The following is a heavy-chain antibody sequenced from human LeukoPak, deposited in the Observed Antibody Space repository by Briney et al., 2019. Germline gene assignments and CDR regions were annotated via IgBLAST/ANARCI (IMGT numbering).Heavy chain of an antibody. D-gene: IGHD3-10*02. Sequence: ASVKVSCKASGYTFTGYYMHWVRQAPGQGLEWMGWINPNSGGTNYAQKFQGKVTMTRDTSISTDYMALSRLRSAATAVYYCARDRYSRFAELYGLYFDYWGQGTLVTVSS. CDR3: ARDRYSRFAELYGLYFDY. CDR1: GYTFTGYY. CDR2: INPNSGGT. J-gene: IGHJ4*02. V-gene: IGHV1-2*02.